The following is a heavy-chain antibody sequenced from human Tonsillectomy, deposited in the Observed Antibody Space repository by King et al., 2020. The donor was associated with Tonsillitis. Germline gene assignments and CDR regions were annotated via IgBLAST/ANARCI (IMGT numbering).Heavy chain of an antibody. J-gene: IGHJ6*02. CDR2: IRYDGSNK. V-gene: IGHV3-30*02. D-gene: IGHD6-19*01. CDR1: GFIFSSYG. Sequence: VQLVESGGGVVQPGGSLRLSCAASGFIFSSYGMYWVRQAPGKGLEWVAFIRYDGSNKYYADYVKGRFTISRDNSKNTLYLQMNSLRAEDTAVYYCAKDLSGWYGNYYHGMDVWGQGTTVTVSS. CDR3: AKDLSGWYGNYYHGMDV.